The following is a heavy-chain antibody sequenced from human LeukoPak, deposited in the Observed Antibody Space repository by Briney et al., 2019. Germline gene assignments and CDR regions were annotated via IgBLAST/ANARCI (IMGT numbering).Heavy chain of an antibody. V-gene: IGHV3-21*01. CDR3: ARGGSGSYLLVD. CDR1: GFTFSSYS. Sequence: GGSLRLSCAASGFTFSSYSMNWVRQAPGKGLEWVSSISSSSSYIYYADSVKGRFTISRDNAKNSLYLQMNSLRAEDTAVYYCARGGSGSYLLVDWGQGTLVTVSS. D-gene: IGHD3-10*01. CDR2: ISSSSSYI. J-gene: IGHJ4*02.